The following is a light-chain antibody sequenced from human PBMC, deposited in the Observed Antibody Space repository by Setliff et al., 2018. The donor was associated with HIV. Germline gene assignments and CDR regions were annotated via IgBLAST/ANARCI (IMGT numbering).Light chain of an antibody. J-gene: IGLJ1*01. Sequence: QSVLAQPASVSRSPGQSITISCTGTSSDVGGYNYVSWYQQHPGKAPKLIIYDVSNRPSGVSNRFSGSKSGNTASLTISGLQAEDESDYYCSSYTSSRTYVFGTGTK. CDR1: SSDVGGYNY. CDR2: DVS. CDR3: SSYTSSRTYV. V-gene: IGLV2-14*03.